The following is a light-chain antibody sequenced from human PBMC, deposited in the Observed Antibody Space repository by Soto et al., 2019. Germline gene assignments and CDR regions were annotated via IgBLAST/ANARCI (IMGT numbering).Light chain of an antibody. J-gene: IGLJ3*02. Sequence: QSVVTQAPSASGTPGQRVTISCSGSSSNIERNPVHWYQQIPGTAPKLFISNNDQRPSGVPDRFSGSKSGTSASLAISGLQSEDEADYYCAAWDDFLNGWVFGGGTKLTVL. CDR3: AAWDDFLNGWV. CDR1: SSNIERNP. V-gene: IGLV1-44*01. CDR2: NND.